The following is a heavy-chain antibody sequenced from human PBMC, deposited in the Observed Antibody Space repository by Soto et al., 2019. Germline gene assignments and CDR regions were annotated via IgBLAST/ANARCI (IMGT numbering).Heavy chain of an antibody. J-gene: IGHJ4*02. V-gene: IGHV4-34*01. CDR1: AGSFSGYY. CDR2: TSHRGST. Sequence: QVQLQQGGAGLLKPSETLSLTCGVLAGSFSGYYWTWIRQPPGLGLEWNGQTSHRGSTDYNPSLESRVTISVASSKKEFYLNLMSVTAADTAVYYCAGLSTAWPRDYWGQGTLVTVSS. D-gene: IGHD2-8*02. CDR3: AGLSTAWPRDY.